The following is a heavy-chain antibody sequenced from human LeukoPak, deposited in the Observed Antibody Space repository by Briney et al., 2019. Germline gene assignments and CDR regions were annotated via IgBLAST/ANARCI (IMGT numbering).Heavy chain of an antibody. J-gene: IGHJ4*02. CDR2: ISYDGSNK. CDR3: ARDADTVGATGTNFDY. V-gene: IGHV3-30*03. Sequence: GGSLRLSCAASGFTFNNYGMHWVRQAPGKGLEWVAVISYDGSNKYYADSVKGRFTISRDNSKNTLYLQMNSLRAEDTAVYYCARDADTVGATGTNFDYWGQGTLVTVSS. D-gene: IGHD1-26*01. CDR1: GFTFNNYG.